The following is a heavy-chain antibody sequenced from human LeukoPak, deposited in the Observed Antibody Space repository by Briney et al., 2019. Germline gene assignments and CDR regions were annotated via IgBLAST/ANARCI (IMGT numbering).Heavy chain of an antibody. CDR1: GFTFSSYA. D-gene: IGHD6-6*01. CDR2: ISGSGGST. V-gene: IGHV3-23*01. Sequence: GESLRLSCAASGFTFSSYAMSWVRQAPGKGLEWVSAISGSGGSTYYADSVKGRFTISRDNSKNTLYLQMSSLRAEDTAVYYCAPRMGSSSADYCGQGTLVTVSS. CDR3: APRMGSSSADY. J-gene: IGHJ4*02.